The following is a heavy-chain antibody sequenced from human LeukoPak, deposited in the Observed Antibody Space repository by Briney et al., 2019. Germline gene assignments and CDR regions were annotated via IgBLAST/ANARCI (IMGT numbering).Heavy chain of an antibody. CDR2: VKQDGSEE. CDR3: VRDLAIGDL. J-gene: IGHJ5*02. CDR1: GFTISSYW. Sequence: GGSLRLSCAASGFTISSYWMEWVRQAPGKGLEWVANVKQDGSEEYYVDSVRGRFTISRDNAHNSLYLQLNSLRAEVTAIYYCVRDLAIGDLWGQGTLVTVSS. V-gene: IGHV3-7*05. D-gene: IGHD2-21*01.